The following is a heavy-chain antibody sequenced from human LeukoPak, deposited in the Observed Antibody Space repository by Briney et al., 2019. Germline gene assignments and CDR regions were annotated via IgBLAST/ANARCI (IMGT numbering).Heavy chain of an antibody. J-gene: IGHJ3*02. CDR3: ARVRENDAFDI. V-gene: IGHV3-7*04. CDR1: GFTFSSYA. CDR2: IKEDGSAK. Sequence: GGSLRLSCAASGFTFSSYAMNWVRQAPGKGLEWVANIKEDGSAKYYVDSVKGRFSISRDNAKNSLDLQMNSLRAEDTAVYYCARVRENDAFDIWGQGTTVIVSS.